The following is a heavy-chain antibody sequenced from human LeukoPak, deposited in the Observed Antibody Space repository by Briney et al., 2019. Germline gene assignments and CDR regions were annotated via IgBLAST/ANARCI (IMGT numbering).Heavy chain of an antibody. Sequence: SQTLSLTCTVSGGSISSGSYYWSWIRQPAGKGLEWIGRIYTSGSTNYNPSLKSRATISVGTSKNQFSLKLSSVTAADTAVYYCARQYRPDPFDYYYGMDVWGQGTTVTVSS. CDR1: GGSISSGSYY. J-gene: IGHJ6*02. D-gene: IGHD1-14*01. CDR2: IYTSGST. V-gene: IGHV4-61*02. CDR3: ARQYRPDPFDYYYGMDV.